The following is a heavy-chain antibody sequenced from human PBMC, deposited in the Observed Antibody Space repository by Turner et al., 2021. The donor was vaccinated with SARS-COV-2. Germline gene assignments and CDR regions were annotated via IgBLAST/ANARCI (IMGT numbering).Heavy chain of an antibody. CDR3: ARHGFSGWDGGGMDV. D-gene: IGHD6-19*01. CDR1: GGSISSYY. J-gene: IGHJ6*02. CDR2: IHYSGST. Sequence: QVQLQESGPGLVTPSETLSLTCTVSGGSISSYYWSWIRQPPGKGLEWIGYIHYSGSTNYNPSLKSRVTISVDTSKNQFSRKLSSVTAADTAVYYCARHGFSGWDGGGMDVWGQGTTVTVSS. V-gene: IGHV4-59*08.